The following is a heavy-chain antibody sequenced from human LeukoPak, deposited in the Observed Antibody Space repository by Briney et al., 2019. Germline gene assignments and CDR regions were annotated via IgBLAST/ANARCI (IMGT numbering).Heavy chain of an antibody. Sequence: GGSLRLSCAASGFTFSSYAMSWVRQAPGKGLEWVSAISGSGGSTYYADSVKGRFTISRDNSKNTLYLQMNSLRAEDTAVYYCAKRQRGGLALTGYYWGIVDYWGQGTLVTVSS. J-gene: IGHJ4*02. CDR1: GFTFSSYA. D-gene: IGHD3-9*01. CDR2: ISGSGGST. V-gene: IGHV3-23*01. CDR3: AKRQRGGLALTGYYWGIVDY.